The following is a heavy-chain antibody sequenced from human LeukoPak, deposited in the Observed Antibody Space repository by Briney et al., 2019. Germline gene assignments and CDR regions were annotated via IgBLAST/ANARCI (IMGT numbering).Heavy chain of an antibody. V-gene: IGHV3-30-3*01. CDR1: GFTFSSYA. CDR2: ISYDGSNK. J-gene: IGHJ6*02. D-gene: IGHD1-26*01. CDR3: AKEFGGSYGANYYYYYGMDV. Sequence: GGSLRLSCAASGFTFSSYAMHWVRQAPGKGLEWVAVISYDGSNKYYADSVKGRFTISRDNSKNTLYLQMNSLRAEDTAVYYCAKEFGGSYGANYYYYYGMDVWGQGTTVTVSS.